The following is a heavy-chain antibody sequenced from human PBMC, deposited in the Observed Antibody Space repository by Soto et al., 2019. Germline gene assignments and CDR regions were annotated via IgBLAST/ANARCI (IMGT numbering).Heavy chain of an antibody. J-gene: IGHJ4*02. CDR3: ARHPQNPTYDY. V-gene: IGHV4-39*01. CDR1: GGSISSSNYY. Sequence: SENLSLTCTVSGGSISSSNYYWAWIRQPPGKGLEWIGSIYYSGSTYYNPSLNSRVTISADRSKNQFSLKLSSVTAADTAVYYCARHPQNPTYDYWGQGTLVTVSS. CDR2: IYYSGST.